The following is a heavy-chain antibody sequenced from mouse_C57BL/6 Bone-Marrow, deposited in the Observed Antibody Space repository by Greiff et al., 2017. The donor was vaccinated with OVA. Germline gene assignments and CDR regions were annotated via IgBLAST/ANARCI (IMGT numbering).Heavy chain of an antibody. Sequence: QVQLQQSGAELVKPGASVKMSCKASGYTFTSYWITWVKQRPGQGLEWIGDIYPGSGSTNYNEKFKSKATLTVDTSSSTAYMQLSSLTSEDSAVYYCARGGGTTVENYFDYWGQGTTLTVSS. CDR3: ARGGGTTVENYFDY. J-gene: IGHJ2*01. CDR2: IYPGSGST. CDR1: GYTFTSYW. V-gene: IGHV1-55*01. D-gene: IGHD1-1*01.